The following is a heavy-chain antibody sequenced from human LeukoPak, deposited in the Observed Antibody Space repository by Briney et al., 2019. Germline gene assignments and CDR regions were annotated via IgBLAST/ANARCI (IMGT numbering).Heavy chain of an antibody. Sequence: VKVSCKASGGTFSSYAISWVRQAPGQGLEWMGGIIPIFGTANYAQKFQGRVTITADKSTSTAYMELSSLRSEDTAVYYCARVSLSPGYDFWSGYYPLGYYYYMDVWGKGTTVTVSS. D-gene: IGHD3-3*01. J-gene: IGHJ6*03. CDR3: ARVSLSPGYDFWSGYYPLGYYYYMDV. CDR2: IIPIFGTA. CDR1: GGTFSSYA. V-gene: IGHV1-69*13.